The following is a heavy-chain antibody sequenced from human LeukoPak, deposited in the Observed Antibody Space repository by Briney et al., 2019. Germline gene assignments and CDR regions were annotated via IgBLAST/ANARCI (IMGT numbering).Heavy chain of an antibody. CDR3: AKAGSIRFDY. CDR1: GFTFSTYG. V-gene: IGHV3-23*01. J-gene: IGHJ4*02. Sequence: GGTLRLSCAGSGFTFSTYGMNWVRQAPGKGLEWVSGVTPSGDPTYYADSVKGRFTISRDNSKNTLYLQMNSLRAEDTAAYYCAKAGSIRFDYWGQGTLVTVSS. D-gene: IGHD1-26*01. CDR2: VTPSGDPT.